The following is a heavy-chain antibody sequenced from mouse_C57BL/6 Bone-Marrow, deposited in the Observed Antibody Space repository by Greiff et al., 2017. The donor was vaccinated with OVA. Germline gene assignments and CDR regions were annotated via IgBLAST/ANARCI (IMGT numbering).Heavy chain of an antibody. D-gene: IGHD2-5*01. Sequence: QVQLKQPGAELVKPGASVEVSCKASGYTFTSYWMHWVKQRPGQGLEWIGRIHPSDSDTNYNQKFKGKATLTVDKSSSTAYMQLSSLTSEDSAVYYCAIRRHHYYSNSYWYFDVWGTGTTVTVSS. CDR3: AIRRHHYYSNSYWYFDV. CDR2: IHPSDSDT. J-gene: IGHJ1*03. CDR1: GYTFTSYW. V-gene: IGHV1-74*01.